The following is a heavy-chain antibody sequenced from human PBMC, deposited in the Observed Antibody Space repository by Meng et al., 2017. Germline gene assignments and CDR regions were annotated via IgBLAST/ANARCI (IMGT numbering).Heavy chain of an antibody. V-gene: IGHV3-21*01. CDR3: ARGRARYEYFQH. CDR1: GFTFSSYS. Sequence: GGSLRLSCAASGFTFSSYSMNWVRQAPGKGLEWVSSISSSSSYIYYADSVKGRFTISRDNAKNSLYLQMNSLRAEDTAVYYCARGRARYEYFQHWGQGTLVTVSS. CDR2: ISSSSSYI. D-gene: IGHD6-6*01. J-gene: IGHJ1*01.